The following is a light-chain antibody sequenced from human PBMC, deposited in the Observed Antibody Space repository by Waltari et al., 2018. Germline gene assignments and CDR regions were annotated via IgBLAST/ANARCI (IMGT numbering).Light chain of an antibody. Sequence: DVQMTQSPSSLSASIGATVTITCQASQDITNYLNWYQQKPGKAPNLLIYATSNLESGVPSRFSGSGSGTLFTFTISSLQPEDIATYYCQQYDSLPLTFGPGTTVDV. CDR3: QQYDSLPLT. J-gene: IGKJ3*01. CDR2: ATS. CDR1: QDITNY. V-gene: IGKV1-33*01.